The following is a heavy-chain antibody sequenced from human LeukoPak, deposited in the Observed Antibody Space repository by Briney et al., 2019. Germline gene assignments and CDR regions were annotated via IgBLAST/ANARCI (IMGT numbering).Heavy chain of an antibody. J-gene: IGHJ4*02. Sequence: GGSLRLSCAAAGFTFSSYTMKWVRLPPGKGLGLVSSISGTSSYTYYGDSVQGRFTVSRDNAKKSLYLQINSLKAEDTAVYYCARGGGYCGGDCYGIDYWGQGALVTVSS. CDR3: ARGGGYCGGDCYGIDY. CDR1: GFTFSSYT. V-gene: IGHV3-21*01. CDR2: ISGTSSYT. D-gene: IGHD2-21*01.